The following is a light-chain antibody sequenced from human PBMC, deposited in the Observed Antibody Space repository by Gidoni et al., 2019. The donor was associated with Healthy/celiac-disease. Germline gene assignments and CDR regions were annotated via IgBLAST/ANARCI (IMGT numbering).Light chain of an antibody. V-gene: IGLV4-60*02. CDR1: SGHSSYI. Sequence: QPVLTQSSSASASLGSSVKLTCTLSSGHSSYIIAWHQQQPGKAPRYLMKLEGSGSYNKGGGVPDRFSGSSSWADRYLTISNLQFEDEADYYCETCDSNPHWVFGGGTKLTVL. CDR2: LEGSGSY. J-gene: IGLJ3*02. CDR3: ETCDSNPHWV.